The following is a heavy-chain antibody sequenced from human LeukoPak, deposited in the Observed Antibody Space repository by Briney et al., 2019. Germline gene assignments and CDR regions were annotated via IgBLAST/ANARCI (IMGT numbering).Heavy chain of an antibody. CDR3: ARNIFPSDY. CDR2: VYHSGAS. V-gene: IGHV4-38-2*02. D-gene: IGHD2-21*01. Sequence: PSETLSLICTVSGYSISSGYYWGWIRQPPGEGLEWIGSVYHSGASYYNPSLKRRVTISVDTSKNQFSLKLSSVTAADTAVYYCARNIFPSDYWGQGTLVTVSS. CDR1: GYSISSGYY. J-gene: IGHJ4*02.